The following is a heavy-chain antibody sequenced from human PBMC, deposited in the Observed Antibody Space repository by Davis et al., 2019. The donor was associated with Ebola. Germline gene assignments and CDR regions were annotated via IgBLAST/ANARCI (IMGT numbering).Heavy chain of an antibody. Sequence: AASVKVSCKTSGYTFITHYIYWVRQAPGQGLEWMGWMNPNSGNTGYAQKFQGRVTMTRDTSTSTAYMELSSLRSEDTAVYYCARASWATVGTRWFDPWGQGTLVTVSS. V-gene: IGHV1-8*02. J-gene: IGHJ5*02. D-gene: IGHD6-13*01. CDR3: ARASWATVGTRWFDP. CDR2: MNPNSGNT. CDR1: GYTFITHY.